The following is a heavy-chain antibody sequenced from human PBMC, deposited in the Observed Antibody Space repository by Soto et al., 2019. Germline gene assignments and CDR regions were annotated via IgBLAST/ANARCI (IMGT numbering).Heavy chain of an antibody. CDR3: ARDEDEYLGLNH. CDR2: TYYRSKWYN. J-gene: IGHJ5*02. D-gene: IGHD2-2*01. Sequence: SQTLSLTCAISGDSVSSNSAAWNWIRQSPSRGLEWLGRTYYRSKWYNDYTSSVRSRISIDPDTAKNQFSLQLRSVTPEDTAVYYCARDEDEYLGLNHWGQGMPVTVSS. CDR1: GDSVSSNSAA. V-gene: IGHV6-1*01.